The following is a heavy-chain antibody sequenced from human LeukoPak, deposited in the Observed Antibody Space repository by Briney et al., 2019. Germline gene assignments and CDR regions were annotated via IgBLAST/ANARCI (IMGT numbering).Heavy chain of an antibody. CDR2: INHSGST. CDR3: ARSRQQLVYWFDP. Sequence: SATLSLTCAVYGGSFSGYYWSWIRQPPGKGLEWIGEINHSGSTNYNPSLKSRVTISVDTSKNQFSLKLSSVTAADTAVYYCARSRQQLVYWFDPWGQGTLVTVSS. CDR1: GGSFSGYY. J-gene: IGHJ5*02. V-gene: IGHV4-34*01. D-gene: IGHD6-13*01.